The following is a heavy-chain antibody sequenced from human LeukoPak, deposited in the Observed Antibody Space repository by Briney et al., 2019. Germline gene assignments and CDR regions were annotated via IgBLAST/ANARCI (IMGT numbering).Heavy chain of an antibody. J-gene: IGHJ4*02. Sequence: GGSLRLSCAASGFTFSSYAMSWVRQAPGKGLEWVSAISGSGGSTYYADSVKGRFTISRDNSKNTLYLQMNSLRAEDTAVYYCAKDQVIAAAGSRKPIDYWGQGTLVTVSS. CDR2: ISGSGGST. V-gene: IGHV3-23*01. D-gene: IGHD6-13*01. CDR3: AKDQVIAAAGSRKPIDY. CDR1: GFTFSSYA.